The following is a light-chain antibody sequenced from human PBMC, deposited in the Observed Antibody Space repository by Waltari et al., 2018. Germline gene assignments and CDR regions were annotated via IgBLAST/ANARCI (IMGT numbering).Light chain of an antibody. Sequence: EIVMTQSPATLSVSPGEGATLSCRASQSVSRDLAWYQQKPGQAPRLLNSGASTRATDIPGRCTGSMSGTDFTLAIASLQSGDVAVYYCQQYSDWPLTFGGGTKVEIK. CDR3: QQYSDWPLT. CDR1: QSVSRD. V-gene: IGKV3-15*01. CDR2: GAS. J-gene: IGKJ4*01.